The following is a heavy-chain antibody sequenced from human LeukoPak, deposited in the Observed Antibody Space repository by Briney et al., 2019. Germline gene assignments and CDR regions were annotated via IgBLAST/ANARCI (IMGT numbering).Heavy chain of an antibody. CDR3: ARDTGGLDY. Sequence: GGSLRISCAASGFTVSNNYMTWVRQAPGKGLEWVSIIYSDGRTYYADSVKGRFNISRDNSKNTLYLQMNSLRAEDTAVYYCARDTGGLDYWGQGTLVTVSS. D-gene: IGHD3-16*01. J-gene: IGHJ4*02. CDR1: GFTVSNNY. CDR2: IYSDGRT. V-gene: IGHV3-53*01.